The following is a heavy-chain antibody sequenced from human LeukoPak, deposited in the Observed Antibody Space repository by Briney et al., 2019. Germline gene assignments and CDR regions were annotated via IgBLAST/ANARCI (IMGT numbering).Heavy chain of an antibody. D-gene: IGHD6-13*01. J-gene: IGHJ4*02. CDR2: ISGSGGST. V-gene: IGHV3-23*01. CDR3: AKGQLATDH. Sequence: PGGSLRLSCAASGFTFSSYAMSWVRQAPGKGLEWVPTISGSGGSTYYADSVKGRFTISRDNSKNTLYLQVNSLRAEDTAVYYCAKGQLATDHWGQGTLVTVSS. CDR1: GFTFSSYA.